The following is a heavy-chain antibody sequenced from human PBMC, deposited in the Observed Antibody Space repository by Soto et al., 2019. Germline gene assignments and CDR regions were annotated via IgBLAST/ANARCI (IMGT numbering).Heavy chain of an antibody. D-gene: IGHD6-13*01. V-gene: IGHV1-8*01. CDR3: ARGGGGRWYSGDY. CDR2: MHPNTGDT. J-gene: IGHJ4*02. Sequence: QVQLVQSGAEVKKPGASVKVSCKASGYTFANYHIHWVRQATGQGLEWMGWMHPNTGDTDYAQKFQGRVTMTRDTSITAAYTELSGLRSEDTAVYYWARGGGGRWYSGDYWGQGTLVTVSS. CDR1: GYTFANYH.